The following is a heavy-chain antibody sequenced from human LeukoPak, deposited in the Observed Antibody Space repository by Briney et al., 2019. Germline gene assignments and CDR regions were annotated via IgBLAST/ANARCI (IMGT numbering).Heavy chain of an antibody. J-gene: IGHJ4*02. V-gene: IGHV4-39*01. CDR1: GGSVSSSSYY. Sequence: KPSETLSLTCAVSGGSVSSSSYYWGWIRQPPGKGLEWIGTIYYSGSTYYNPSLKSRVTISVDTSKSRFSLKLSSVTAADTAVYYCARQNILTGYLFDYWGQGTLVTVSS. D-gene: IGHD3-9*01. CDR3: ARQNILTGYLFDY. CDR2: IYYSGST.